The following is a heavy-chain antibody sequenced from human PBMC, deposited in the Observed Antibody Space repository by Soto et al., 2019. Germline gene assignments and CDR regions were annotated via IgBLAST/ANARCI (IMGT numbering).Heavy chain of an antibody. J-gene: IGHJ3*02. CDR1: GFTFSSYA. V-gene: IGHV3-30-3*01. D-gene: IGHD2-21*02. Sequence: GGSLRLSCAASGFTFSSYAMHWVRQAPGKGLEWVAVISYDGSNKYYADSVKGRFTISRDNSKNTLYLQMNSLRAEDTAVYYCARDREAIYCGADCTHAFDIWGQGTMVTVSS. CDR3: ARDREAIYCGADCTHAFDI. CDR2: ISYDGSNK.